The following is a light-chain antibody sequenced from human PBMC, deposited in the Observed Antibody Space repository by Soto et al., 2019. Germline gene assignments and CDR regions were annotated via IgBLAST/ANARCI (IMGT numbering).Light chain of an antibody. V-gene: IGKV3-20*01. Sequence: EFVLTQSPGTLSLSPGERATLSCRARQSVSSSYLAWYQHKPGQAPRLLIFGPSSRASGIPDRFSGGGSGTDFSLTISRLEPEDFAVYFCQQYGSSPPTFGQGTKV. J-gene: IGKJ1*01. CDR1: QSVSSSY. CDR2: GPS. CDR3: QQYGSSPPT.